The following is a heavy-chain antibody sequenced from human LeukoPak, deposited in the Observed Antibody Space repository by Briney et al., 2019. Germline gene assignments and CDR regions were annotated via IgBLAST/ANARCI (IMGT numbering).Heavy chain of an antibody. J-gene: IGHJ6*03. CDR1: GYTFTSYW. D-gene: IGHD3-16*01. CDR2: IYPGDSDT. CDR3: ARRALGDSYYYQMDV. V-gene: IGHV5-51*01. Sequence: GESLKISCKASGYTFTSYWIAWVRQMPGKGLEWMGIIYPGDSDTRYNPSFQGQVTFSADKSISTAYVQWSSLKASDTAMYYCARRALGDSYYYQMDVWGKGTTVTVSS.